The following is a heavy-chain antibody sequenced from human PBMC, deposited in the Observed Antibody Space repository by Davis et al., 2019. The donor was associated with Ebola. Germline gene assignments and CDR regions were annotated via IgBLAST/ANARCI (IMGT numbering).Heavy chain of an antibody. V-gene: IGHV4-59*01. CDR3: AICSGYDYYYYYGMDV. CDR2: IYYSGST. Sequence: SETLSLTCTVSGGSISSYYWSWIRQPPGKGLEWIGYIYYSGSTNYNPSLKSRVTISVDTSKNQFSLKLSSVTAADTAVYYCAICSGYDYYYYYGMDVWGQGTTVTVSS. CDR1: GGSISSYY. D-gene: IGHD5-12*01. J-gene: IGHJ6*02.